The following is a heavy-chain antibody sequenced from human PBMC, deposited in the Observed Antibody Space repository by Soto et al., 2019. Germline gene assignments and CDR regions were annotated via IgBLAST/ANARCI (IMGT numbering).Heavy chain of an antibody. CDR2: INPSGGST. CDR1: GYILSSYY. Sequence: ASVKVSCKASGYILSSYYMHWVRQAPGQGLEWMGIINPSGGSTTYAQKFQGRVTMTRDKSTSTVYMELSSLRSEDTAVYYCARSSMVRGVNAYYYYGMDVWGQGTTVTV. D-gene: IGHD3-10*01. V-gene: IGHV1-46*01. CDR3: ARSSMVRGVNAYYYYGMDV. J-gene: IGHJ6*02.